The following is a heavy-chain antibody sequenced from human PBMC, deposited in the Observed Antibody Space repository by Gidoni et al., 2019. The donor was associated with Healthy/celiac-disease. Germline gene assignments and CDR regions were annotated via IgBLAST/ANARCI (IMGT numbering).Heavy chain of an antibody. Sequence: EVQLVESGGGLVQPGRSLRLSCAASGFTFDDYALHWVRQAPGKGLEWVSGISWNSGSIGYADSVKGRFTISRDNAKNSLYLQMNSLRAEDTALYYCAKDIYPSGGDYGDYNGNFDYWGQGTLVTVSS. V-gene: IGHV3-9*01. CDR3: AKDIYPSGGDYGDYNGNFDY. D-gene: IGHD4-17*01. CDR2: ISWNSGSI. J-gene: IGHJ4*02. CDR1: GFTFDDYA.